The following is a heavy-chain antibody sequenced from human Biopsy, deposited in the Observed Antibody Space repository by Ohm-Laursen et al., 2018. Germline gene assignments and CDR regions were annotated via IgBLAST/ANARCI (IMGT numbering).Heavy chain of an antibody. D-gene: IGHD1-26*01. CDR3: ARVVGAATGFDS. Sequence: TLSLTCAVSGDAISGYYWNWIRQPPGKGLEWIGYILSTGSTDYNPSLQSRVSISLDLSTDQFSLKVDSVTAADTAVYYCARVVGAATGFDSWGRGTPVTVSS. J-gene: IGHJ4*02. CDR1: GDAISGYY. CDR2: ILSTGST. V-gene: IGHV4-59*01.